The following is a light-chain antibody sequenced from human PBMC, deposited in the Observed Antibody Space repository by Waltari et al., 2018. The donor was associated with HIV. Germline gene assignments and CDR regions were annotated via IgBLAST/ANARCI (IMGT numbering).Light chain of an antibody. CDR2: AAS. V-gene: IGKV3-20*01. CDR3: QQYGSSPQT. CDR1: QTISSSY. Sequence: EIVLTQSPGTLSLSPGERVTLSCRASQTISSSYLAWYRQKPGQAPRLLTYAASSRATVIPDRFSGSWSGTYFTLTINRLEPEYFAIDYCQQYGSSPQTFGQGTKVEIK. J-gene: IGKJ1*01.